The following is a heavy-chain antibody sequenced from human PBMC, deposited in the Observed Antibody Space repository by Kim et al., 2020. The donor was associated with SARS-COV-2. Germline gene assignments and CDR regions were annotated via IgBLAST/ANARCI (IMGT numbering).Heavy chain of an antibody. CDR1: GYIFSNYG. V-gene: IGHV1-18*04. Sequence: ASVKVSCKTSGYIFSNYGISWVRQAPGQGLEWMAWISAYSNNINYAEKVKGRVTLTTDRSTSTAYMEVRSLTFDDTAVYFCAREKGQSREAAGAAFWGLG. CDR3: AREKGQSREAAGAAF. J-gene: IGHJ1*01. CDR2: ISAYSNNI. D-gene: IGHD6-13*01.